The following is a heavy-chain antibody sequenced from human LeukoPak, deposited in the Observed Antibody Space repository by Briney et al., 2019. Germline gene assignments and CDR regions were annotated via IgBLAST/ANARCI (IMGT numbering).Heavy chain of an antibody. CDR3: ARDAAYCGDDCYRNYFDY. D-gene: IGHD2-21*02. J-gene: IGHJ4*02. V-gene: IGHV1-18*01. CDR1: GYTFINYG. CDR2: VSSYNGNT. Sequence: ASVKVSCKGSGYTFINYGFNWVRQAPGQGLEWMGWVSSYNGNTEYAQNLQGRVSMTTDTSTNTAYMELRSLRSDDTAVYYCARDAAYCGDDCYRNYFDYWGQGTLVTVSS.